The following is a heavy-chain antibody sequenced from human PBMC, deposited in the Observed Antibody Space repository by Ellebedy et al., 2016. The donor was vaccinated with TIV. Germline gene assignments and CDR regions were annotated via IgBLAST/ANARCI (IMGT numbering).Heavy chain of an antibody. J-gene: IGHJ6*02. CDR3: ARTGMPAATSYGLDV. V-gene: IGHV3-66*01. D-gene: IGHD2-2*01. CDR2: IYSGGST. CDR1: GFTVSSNY. Sequence: GGSLRLXCAASGFTVSSNYMSWVRQAPGKGLEWVSVIYSGGSTYYADSVKGRFTISRDDSKNTLYLQMSSLRAEDTAVYYCARTGMPAATSYGLDVWGQGTTVTVSS.